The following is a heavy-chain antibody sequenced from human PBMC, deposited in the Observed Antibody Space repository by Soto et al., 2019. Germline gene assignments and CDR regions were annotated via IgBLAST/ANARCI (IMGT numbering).Heavy chain of an antibody. CDR2: ITSAGDT. J-gene: IGHJ4*02. Sequence: EVQLVESGGGLVQPGGSLRLSCAASGFTFSSYDMHWVRQATGKGLEWVSSITSAGDTYYPGSVKGRFTISRKNAKNSLYLQMNSLSAGDTAVYYCARSDSGCFDYWGEGTLVTVSS. CDR3: ARSDSGCFDY. V-gene: IGHV3-13*04. CDR1: GFTFSSYD. D-gene: IGHD6-19*01.